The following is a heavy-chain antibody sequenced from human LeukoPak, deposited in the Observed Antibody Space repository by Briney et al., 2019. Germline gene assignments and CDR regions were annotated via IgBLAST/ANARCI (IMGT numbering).Heavy chain of an antibody. J-gene: IGHJ4*02. D-gene: IGHD1-1*01. Sequence: SETLSLTCTVSGGSLSSYYWRWLRQSPGKGLQWIGHIFYSGNTNYNPSLKSRVIISLDTSKNQFSLNLTSVTAADTALYYCARGPTRYYFDYWGQGTLVTVSS. CDR2: IFYSGNT. CDR3: ARGPTRYYFDY. V-gene: IGHV4-59*01. CDR1: GGSLSSYY.